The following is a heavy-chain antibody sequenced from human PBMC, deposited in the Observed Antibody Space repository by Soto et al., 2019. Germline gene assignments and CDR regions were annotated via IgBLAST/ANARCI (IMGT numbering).Heavy chain of an antibody. D-gene: IGHD4-17*01. J-gene: IGHJ3*02. CDR2: ISGSGGST. CDR1: GGSISSGGYY. Sequence: ETLSLTCTVSGGSISSGGYYWSWVRQAPGKGLEWVSAISGSGGSTYYADSVKGRFTISRDNSKNTLYLQMNSLRAEDTAVYYCAKDRSSLKAYGAPDAFDIWGQGTMVTVSS. V-gene: IGHV3-23*01. CDR3: AKDRSSLKAYGAPDAFDI.